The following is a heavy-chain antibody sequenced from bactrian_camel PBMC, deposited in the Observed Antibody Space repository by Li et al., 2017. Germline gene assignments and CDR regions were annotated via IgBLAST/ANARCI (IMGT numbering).Heavy chain of an antibody. CDR2: RTGQGRL. J-gene: IGHJ4*01. CDR1: GFTSNDCG. V-gene: IGHV3S40*01. D-gene: IGHD1*01. Sequence: DVQLVESGGGSVQAGESLRLSCTAPGFTSNDCGVAWYRQAAGSERREWLSSRTGQGRLLYADSVKGRFTISEDKATDTVYLQMNSLKPEDTGMYSCQTSGNVECYAWGPGTQVTVS. CDR3: QTSGNVECYA.